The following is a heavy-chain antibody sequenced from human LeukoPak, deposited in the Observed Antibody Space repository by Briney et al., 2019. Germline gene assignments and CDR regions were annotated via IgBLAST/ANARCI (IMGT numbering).Heavy chain of an antibody. CDR1: GGSFSGYY. Sequence: SETLSLTCAVYGGSFSGYYWSLIRQPAGKGLEWIGEMNHSGSTNYNPSLMSRVAMSVDTSKNQFSLNLRSVTAADTAVYYCARGGVTIFGVVINEEYYFDYWGQGTLVTVSS. J-gene: IGHJ4*02. CDR2: MNHSGST. V-gene: IGHV4-34*01. CDR3: ARGGVTIFGVVINEEYYFDY. D-gene: IGHD3-3*01.